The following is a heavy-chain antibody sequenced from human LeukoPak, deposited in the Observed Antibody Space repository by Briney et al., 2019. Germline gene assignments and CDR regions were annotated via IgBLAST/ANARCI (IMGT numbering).Heavy chain of an antibody. J-gene: IGHJ6*03. Sequence: ASVKVSCKASGYTFTSYDINWVRQATGQGLEWMGWMNPNSGNTGYAQKFQGRVTITRNTSISTAYMELSSLRSEDTAVYYCARGTSGYDFWSGPYYYYYMDVWGKGTTVTVSS. V-gene: IGHV1-8*03. CDR2: MNPNSGNT. CDR3: ARGTSGYDFWSGPYYYYYMDV. D-gene: IGHD3-3*01. CDR1: GYTFTSYD.